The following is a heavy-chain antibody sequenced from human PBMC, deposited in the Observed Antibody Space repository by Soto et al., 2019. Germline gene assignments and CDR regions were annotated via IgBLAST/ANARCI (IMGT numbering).Heavy chain of an antibody. CDR3: ARGYSSTLVTFPALTLFDY. CDR1: GYTFTSYY. CDR2: INPSGGST. Sequence: ASVKVSCKASGYTFTSYYMHGVRQAPGQGLEWMGIINPSGGSTSYAQKFQGRVTMTRDTSTSTVYMELSSLRSEDTAVYYCARGYSSTLVTFPALTLFDYWGQGTLVTVSS. J-gene: IGHJ4*02. V-gene: IGHV1-46*01. D-gene: IGHD6-13*01.